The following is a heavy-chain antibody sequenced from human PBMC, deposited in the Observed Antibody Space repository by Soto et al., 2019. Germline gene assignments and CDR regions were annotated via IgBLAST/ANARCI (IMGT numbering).Heavy chain of an antibody. J-gene: IGHJ4*02. CDR3: AADLFETAARPDS. D-gene: IGHD6-6*01. V-gene: IGHV1-58*01. CDR1: GFTFSSST. Sequence: QMRLVQSGPEVKKPGTSVKVSCKASGFTFSSSTLQWVRQTRGQRLEWIGWIVVGSGKTDYAQNFQDRVTITRDVSTSTAYMELSSLRSDDTAVYYCAADLFETAARPDSRGQGTLVTVSS. CDR2: IVVGSGKT.